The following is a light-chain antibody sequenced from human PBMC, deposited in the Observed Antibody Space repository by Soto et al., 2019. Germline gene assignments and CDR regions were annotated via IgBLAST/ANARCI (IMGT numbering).Light chain of an antibody. CDR3: SSYTSSSTLD. CDR1: SSDVGGYNF. V-gene: IGLV2-14*01. Sequence: QSALTQPASVSGSPGQSITISCTGTSSDVGGYNFVSWYQQHPGKAPKLMIYGVTNRPSGVSNRFSGTKSGNTASLTISGRQAEDEADYYCSSYTSSSTLDFGGGTKVTVL. J-gene: IGLJ2*01. CDR2: GVT.